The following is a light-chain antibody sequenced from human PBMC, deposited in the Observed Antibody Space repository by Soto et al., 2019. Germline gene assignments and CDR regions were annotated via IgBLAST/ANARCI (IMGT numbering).Light chain of an antibody. CDR3: ETWDSKTLV. Sequence: QLVLTQSSSASASLGSSVKLTCTLSSGHSGYVIAWHQQQSGKAPRYLMKLEGSGSYIKGSGVPDRFSGSSSGADGYLTISNVPFEDEADYCCETWDSKTLVFGGGTKLTVL. CDR1: SGHSGYV. CDR2: LEGSGSY. J-gene: IGLJ2*01. V-gene: IGLV4-60*02.